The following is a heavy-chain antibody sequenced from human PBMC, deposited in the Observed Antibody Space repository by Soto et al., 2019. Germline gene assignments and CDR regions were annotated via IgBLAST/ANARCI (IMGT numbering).Heavy chain of an antibody. Sequence: QVQLVQSGAEVKKPGSSVKVSCKASGGTFSSYPINWVRQALGQGLEWMGEIIPIFGTAYYAQKFQGRVTITANESTSTAYMELSSLRSEDTAVYYCARDGGRHSGGIDYWGQGTLVTVSS. J-gene: IGHJ4*02. CDR1: GGTFSSYP. CDR2: IIPIFGTA. CDR3: ARDGGRHSGGIDY. V-gene: IGHV1-69*01. D-gene: IGHD1-26*01.